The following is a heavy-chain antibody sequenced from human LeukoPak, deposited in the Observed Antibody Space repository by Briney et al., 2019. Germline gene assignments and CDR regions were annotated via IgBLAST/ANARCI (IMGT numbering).Heavy chain of an antibody. CDR2: IIPIFGTA. CDR3: ARSFDCGKYDTAPDY. J-gene: IGHJ4*02. D-gene: IGHD5-18*01. V-gene: IGHV1-69*06. Sequence: GASVKVSCKASGGTFSSYAISWVRQAPGQGLEWMGGIIPIFGTANYAQKFQGRVTITADKSTSTAYMELSSLRSEDTAVYYCARSFDCGKYDTAPDYWGQGTLVTVSS. CDR1: GGTFSSYA.